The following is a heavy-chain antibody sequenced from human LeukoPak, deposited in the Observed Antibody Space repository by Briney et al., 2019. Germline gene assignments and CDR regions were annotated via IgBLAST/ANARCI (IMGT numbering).Heavy chain of an antibody. CDR2: INRSGST. Sequence: PSETLSLTCAVYGGSFSGYYWSWIRQPPGKGLEWIGEINRSGSTNYNPSLKSRVTISVDTSKNQFSLKLSSVTAADTAVYYCARGRSSGRSNYYYYYGMDVWGKGTTVTVSS. CDR1: GGSFSGYY. CDR3: ARGRSSGRSNYYYYYGMDV. J-gene: IGHJ6*04. V-gene: IGHV4-34*01. D-gene: IGHD6-19*01.